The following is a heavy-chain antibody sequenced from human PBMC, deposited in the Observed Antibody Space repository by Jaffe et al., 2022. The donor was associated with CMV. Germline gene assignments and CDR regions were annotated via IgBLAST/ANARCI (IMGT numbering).Heavy chain of an antibody. CDR1: GFTFSSYG. CDR2: IWYDGSNK. V-gene: IGHV3-33*01. J-gene: IGHJ4*02. Sequence: QVQLVESGGGVVQPGRSLRLSCAASGFTFSSYGMHWVRQAPGKGLEWVAVIWYDGSNKYYADSVKGRFTISRDNSKNTLYLQMNSLRAEDTAVYYCAREGYCSGGSCYSRYYFDYWGQGTLVTVSS. D-gene: IGHD2-15*01. CDR3: AREGYCSGGSCYSRYYFDY.